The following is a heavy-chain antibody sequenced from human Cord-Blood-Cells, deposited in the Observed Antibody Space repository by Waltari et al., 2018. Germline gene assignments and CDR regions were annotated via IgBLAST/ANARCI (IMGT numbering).Heavy chain of an antibody. D-gene: IGHD1-26*01. CDR3: ARSGLKLDAESFDY. V-gene: IGHV4-61*01. Sequence: QVQLQESGQGLVKPSETLSLTCPVSGGSVSSGSYYWSWIPQPPGKGLEMIGFISYNGSTNFNPPLQSRVTNSIDTSKNQFSLKLSSVTAADTVVYYCARSGLKLDAESFDYWGQGTLLTVSS. CDR2: ISYNGST. CDR1: GGSVSSGSYY. J-gene: IGHJ4*02.